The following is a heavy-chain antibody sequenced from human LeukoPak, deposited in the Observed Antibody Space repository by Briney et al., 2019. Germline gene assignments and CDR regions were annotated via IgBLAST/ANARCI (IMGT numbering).Heavy chain of an antibody. CDR3: ARDGVITTDYYYYYMDV. CDR1: EFSVGSNY. V-gene: IGHV3-21*01. J-gene: IGHJ6*03. Sequence: TGGSLRLSCAASEFSVGSNYMTWVRQAPGKGLEWVSSISSSSSYIYYADSVKGRFTISRDNAKNSLYLQMNSLRAEDTAVYYCARDGVITTDYYYYYMDVWGKGTTVTVSS. CDR2: ISSSSSYI. D-gene: IGHD3-22*01.